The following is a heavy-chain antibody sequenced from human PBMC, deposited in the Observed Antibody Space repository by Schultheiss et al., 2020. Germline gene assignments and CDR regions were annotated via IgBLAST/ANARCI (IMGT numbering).Heavy chain of an antibody. Sequence: SETLSLTCTVSGGSISSGGYYWSWIRQHPGKGLEWIGYIYYSGSTYYNPSLKSRVTISVDTSKNQFSLKLSSVTAADTAVYYCARVRYCSSTSCYPEFDYWGQGTLVTVYS. CDR2: IYYSGST. V-gene: IGHV4-30-4*08. D-gene: IGHD2-2*01. CDR1: GGSISSGGYY. J-gene: IGHJ4*02. CDR3: ARVRYCSSTSCYPEFDY.